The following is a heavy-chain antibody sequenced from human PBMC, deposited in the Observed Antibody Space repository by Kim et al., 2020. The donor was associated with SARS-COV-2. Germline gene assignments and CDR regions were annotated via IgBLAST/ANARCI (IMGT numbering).Heavy chain of an antibody. CDR2: IYTSGST. CDR3: ARTLSPYYYGSGTLYGMDV. J-gene: IGHJ6*02. V-gene: IGHV4-4*07. CDR1: GGSISSYY. Sequence: SETLSLTCTVSGGSISSYYWSWIRQPAGKGLEWIGRIYTSGSTNYNPSLKSRVTMSVDTSKNQFSLKLSSVTAADTAVYYCARTLSPYYYGSGTLYGMDVWRQGTTVTVSS. D-gene: IGHD3-10*01.